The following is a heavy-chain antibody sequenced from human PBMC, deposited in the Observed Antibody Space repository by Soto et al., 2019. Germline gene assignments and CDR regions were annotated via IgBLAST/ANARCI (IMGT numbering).Heavy chain of an antibody. Sequence: SETLSLTCTVSGGSISSSSYYWGWIRQPPGKGLEWIGYIYYSGSTNYNPSLKSRVTISVDTSKNQFSLKLSSVTAADTAVYYCARASSSWLVDYWGQGTLVTVSS. D-gene: IGHD6-13*01. CDR1: GGSISSSSYY. CDR2: IYYSGST. J-gene: IGHJ4*02. CDR3: ARASSSWLVDY. V-gene: IGHV4-61*05.